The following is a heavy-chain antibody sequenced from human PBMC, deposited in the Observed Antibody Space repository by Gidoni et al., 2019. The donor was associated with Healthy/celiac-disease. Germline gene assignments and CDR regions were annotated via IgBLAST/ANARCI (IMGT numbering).Heavy chain of an antibody. CDR2: IYYSGST. CDR3: ARDSSGYSDY. Sequence: QVQLQESGPGLVKPTQPLSLTCTVSGGSLSSGGYYWSWIRQHPGKGLEWIGYIYYSGSTYYNPSLKSRVTISVYTSKNQFSLKLSSVTAADTAVYYCARDSSGYSDYWSQGTLVTVSS. J-gene: IGHJ4*02. CDR1: GGSLSSGGYY. D-gene: IGHD3-22*01. V-gene: IGHV4-31*03.